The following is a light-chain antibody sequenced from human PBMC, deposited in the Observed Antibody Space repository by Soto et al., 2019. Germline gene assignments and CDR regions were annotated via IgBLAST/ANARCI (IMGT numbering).Light chain of an antibody. CDR2: GAS. J-gene: IGKJ5*01. Sequence: EIVLTQSPGTLSLSPGERATLSCRASQSLTNNYLAWYQQKPGQAPRLLFHGASSRAAGIPDRFSGSGSGTDFTLTISGLEPEDVAVYYCQQYGTSPPDTFGQGTRLEIK. V-gene: IGKV3-20*01. CDR3: QQYGTSPPDT. CDR1: QSLTNNY.